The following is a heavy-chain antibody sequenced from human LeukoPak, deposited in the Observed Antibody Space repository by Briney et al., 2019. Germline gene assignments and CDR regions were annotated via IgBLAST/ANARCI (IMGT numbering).Heavy chain of an antibody. Sequence: PGGSLRLSCAASGFTFSTYSMNWVRQAPGKGLEWVSYIDTGTSTIYYADSVKGRFTISKDNAKNSLYLQMNSLRTEDTAVYYCAREGRLGELSFRDAFDIWGQGTMVTVSS. CDR3: AREGRLGELSFRDAFDI. V-gene: IGHV3-48*01. CDR2: IDTGTSTI. CDR1: GFTFSTYS. J-gene: IGHJ3*02. D-gene: IGHD3-16*02.